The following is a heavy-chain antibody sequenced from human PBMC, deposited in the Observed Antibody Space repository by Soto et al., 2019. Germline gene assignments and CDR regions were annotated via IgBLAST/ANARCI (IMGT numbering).Heavy chain of an antibody. D-gene: IGHD3-10*01. J-gene: IGHJ4*02. CDR1: GFSLSTSGVG. V-gene: IGHV2-5*02. CDR3: ASQAPPYGSGSYRETYYFDY. Sequence: SGPTLVKPTQTLTLTCTFSGFSLSTSGVGVGWIRQPPGKALEWLALIYWDDDKRYSPSLKSRLTITKDTSKNQVVLTMTNMDPVDTATYYCASQAPPYGSGSYRETYYFDYWGQGTLVTVSS. CDR2: IYWDDDK.